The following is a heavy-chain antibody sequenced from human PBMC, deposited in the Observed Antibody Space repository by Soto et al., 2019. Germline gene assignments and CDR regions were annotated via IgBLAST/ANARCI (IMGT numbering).Heavy chain of an antibody. J-gene: IGHJ6*02. Sequence: SGTLSLTCTVYGDSISSSTYHWCWIRQPPGKGLEWIGTIYYSGSTYYNPSLKSRVTISVDTSKNQFSLKLSSVTAADTAVYYCARHLLNSGSPTRYGMDVWGQGTTVT. CDR1: GDSISSSTYH. V-gene: IGHV4-39*01. D-gene: IGHD1-26*01. CDR3: ARHLLNSGSPTRYGMDV. CDR2: IYYSGST.